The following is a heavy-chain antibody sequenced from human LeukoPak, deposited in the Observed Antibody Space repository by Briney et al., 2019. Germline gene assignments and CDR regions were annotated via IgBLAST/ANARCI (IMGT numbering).Heavy chain of an antibody. CDR1: GGSISSYY. V-gene: IGHV4-59*12. D-gene: IGHD2/OR15-2a*01. CDR2: IYYSGST. J-gene: IGHJ2*01. Sequence: SETLSLTCTVSGGSISSYYWSWIRQPPGKGLEWIGYIYYSGSTNYNPSLKSRVTISVDTSKNQFSLKLSSVTAADTAVYYCARLAQNRGRYFDLWGRGTLVTVSS. CDR3: ARLAQNRGRYFDL.